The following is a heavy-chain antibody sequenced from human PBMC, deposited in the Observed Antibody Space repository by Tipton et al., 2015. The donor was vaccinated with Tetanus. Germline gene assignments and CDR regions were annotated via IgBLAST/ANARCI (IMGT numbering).Heavy chain of an antibody. V-gene: IGHV3-20*04. CDR2: INWNGGST. D-gene: IGHD1-26*01. CDR3: ARQWDSVGLSAFDI. CDR1: GFTFDDYG. J-gene: IGHJ3*02. Sequence: QLVQSGGGLVQPGRSLRLSCAASGFTFDDYGMSWVRQAPGKGLEWVSGINWNGGSTGYADSVKGRFTISRDNSKNTVYLQMSSRRAEDTAVYYCARQWDSVGLSAFDIWGQGTLVTVSS.